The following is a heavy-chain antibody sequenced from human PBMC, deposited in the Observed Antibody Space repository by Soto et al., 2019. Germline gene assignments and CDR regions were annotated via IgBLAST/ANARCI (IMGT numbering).Heavy chain of an antibody. J-gene: IGHJ6*02. CDR3: ARDSGRGSSGWDPFYYYYYGMDV. CDR2: ISAYNGNT. CDR1: GYTFTSYG. Sequence: ASVKVSCKASGYTFTSYGISWVRQAPGQGLEWMGWISAYNGNTNYAQKLQGRVTMTTDTSTSTAYMELGSLRSDDTAVYYCARDSGRGSSGWDPFYYYYYGMDVWGQGTTVTVSS. D-gene: IGHD6-19*01. V-gene: IGHV1-18*01.